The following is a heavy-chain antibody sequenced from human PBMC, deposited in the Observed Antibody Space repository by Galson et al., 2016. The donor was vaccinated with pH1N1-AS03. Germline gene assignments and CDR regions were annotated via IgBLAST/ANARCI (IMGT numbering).Heavy chain of an antibody. CDR3: ARRESSGSTFDY. V-gene: IGHV5-51*01. CDR1: GYSFSNYW. J-gene: IGHJ4*02. Sequence: QSGAEVKKPGESLKISCRASGYSFSNYWVGWVRQMPGKGLEWMGIIYPGDSDTRYSPSFQGQVTISGDKSINTVYLHWSSLKASDSAMYYCARRESSGSTFDYWGQGTLVTVSS. D-gene: IGHD2-15*01. CDR2: IYPGDSDT.